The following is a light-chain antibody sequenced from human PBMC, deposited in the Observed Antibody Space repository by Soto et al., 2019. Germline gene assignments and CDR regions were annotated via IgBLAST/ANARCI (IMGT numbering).Light chain of an antibody. Sequence: EIVLTQSPATLSLSPGERATLSCMASQSVRRFLAWYHQKPGQAPRLLIYDASNRATGIPARFSGSWSGTDSTVTVSRRDPQDLAVYYCQQRTNWPPPFGQGTKLEIK. J-gene: IGKJ2*01. CDR2: DAS. CDR1: QSVRRF. CDR3: QQRTNWPPP. V-gene: IGKV3-11*01.